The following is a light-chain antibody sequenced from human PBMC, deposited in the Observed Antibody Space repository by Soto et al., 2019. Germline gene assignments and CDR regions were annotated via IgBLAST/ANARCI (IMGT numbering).Light chain of an antibody. CDR1: QSVSSK. J-gene: IGKJ1*01. CDR2: AAS. CDR3: QQYGSSGT. V-gene: IGKV3-20*01. Sequence: EIVLTQSPGTLSLSPLGRATVSCRASQSVSSKLAWYQQKPGQAPRLLIYAASTRATGIPDRFSGSGSGTDFTLTISRLETEDFAVYYCQQYGSSGTFGQGTKVDIK.